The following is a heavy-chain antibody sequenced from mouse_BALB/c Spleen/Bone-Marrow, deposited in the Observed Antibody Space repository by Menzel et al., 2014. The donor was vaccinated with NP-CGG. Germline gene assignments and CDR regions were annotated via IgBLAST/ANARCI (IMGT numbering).Heavy chain of an antibody. D-gene: IGHD4-1*01. J-gene: IGHJ2*01. Sequence: VHLQQSGAELVRPGTSVKVSCKASGYAFTNYLIEWVKQRPGQGLEWIGVINPGSGGTNYNEKFKGKATLTADKSSSTAYMQLSSLTSDDSAVYFCARRELGEFDYWGQGTTLTVSS. V-gene: IGHV1-54*01. CDR1: GYAFTNYL. CDR2: INPGSGGT. CDR3: ARRELGEFDY.